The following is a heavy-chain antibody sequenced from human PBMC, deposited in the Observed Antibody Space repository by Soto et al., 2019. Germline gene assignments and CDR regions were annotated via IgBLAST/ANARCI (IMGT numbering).Heavy chain of an antibody. CDR3: ATFLYSCSPFDS. CDR1: GFTFSSYE. V-gene: IGHV3-48*03. J-gene: IGHJ4*02. CDR2: ISSSGSTI. Sequence: EVQLVESGGGLVQPGGSLRLSCAASGFTFSSYEMNWVRQAPGKGLDWVSYISSSGSTIYYADSVKGRFTISRDNAKNSLYLQMNSLRAEDTAVYYCATFLYSCSPFDSWGQGTLVTVSS. D-gene: IGHD6-6*01.